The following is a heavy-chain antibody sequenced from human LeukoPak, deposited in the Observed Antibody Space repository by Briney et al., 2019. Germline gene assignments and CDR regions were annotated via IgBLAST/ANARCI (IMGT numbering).Heavy chain of an antibody. D-gene: IGHD3-3*01. CDR1: GGSFNSYY. Sequence: SETLSLTCAVYGGSFNSYYWTWIRQTPGRGLEWIGEINYKGTTNFNPALRSRVTISVDTSKNQVPLNLTSVTAADTAVYYCARSWSSNYYSDYWGQGTLVTVSS. CDR3: ARSWSSNYYSDY. J-gene: IGHJ4*02. V-gene: IGHV4-34*01. CDR2: INYKGTT.